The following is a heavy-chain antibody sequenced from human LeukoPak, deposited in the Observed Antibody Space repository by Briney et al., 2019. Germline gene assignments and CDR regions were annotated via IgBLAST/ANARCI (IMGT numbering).Heavy chain of an antibody. Sequence: HPGGSLRLSCAASGFTFSSYAMHWVRQAPGKGLEWVAVISYDGSNKYYADSVKGRFTISRDNSKNTLYLQMNSLRAEDTAVYYCAREGRWLQYFDYWGQGTLVTVSS. CDR3: AREGRWLQYFDY. D-gene: IGHD5-24*01. CDR2: ISYDGSNK. CDR1: GFTFSSYA. J-gene: IGHJ4*02. V-gene: IGHV3-30-3*01.